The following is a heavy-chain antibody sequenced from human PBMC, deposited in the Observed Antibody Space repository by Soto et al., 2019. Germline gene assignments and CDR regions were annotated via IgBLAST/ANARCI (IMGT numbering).Heavy chain of an antibody. D-gene: IGHD2-21*02. CDR1: GFTFSSYA. J-gene: IGHJ4*02. Sequence: EVQLLESGGGLVHPGGSLRLSCAASGFTFSSYAMSWVRQAPGNRLEWVSGISGTGVTTYYADSVRGRFTISRDNSKNTLYLQMNSLRAEDTAVYYCARGHCDGDCYLFDSWVQGTLVTVSS. V-gene: IGHV3-23*01. CDR2: ISGTGVTT. CDR3: ARGHCDGDCYLFDS.